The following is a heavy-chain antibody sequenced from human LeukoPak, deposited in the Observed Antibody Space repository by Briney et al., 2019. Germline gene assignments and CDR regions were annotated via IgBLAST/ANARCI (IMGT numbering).Heavy chain of an antibody. D-gene: IGHD3-10*01. CDR1: GFTFSSYA. Sequence: GGSLRLSCAASGFTFSSYAMHWVRQAPGKGLEWVAVISYDGNNKFYADSVKGRFTISRDNSKNTLYLQMNSLRAEDTAVYYCARVPLTLLWFGEHLDYWGQGTLVTVSS. CDR2: ISYDGNNK. CDR3: ARVPLTLLWFGEHLDY. J-gene: IGHJ4*02. V-gene: IGHV3-30-3*01.